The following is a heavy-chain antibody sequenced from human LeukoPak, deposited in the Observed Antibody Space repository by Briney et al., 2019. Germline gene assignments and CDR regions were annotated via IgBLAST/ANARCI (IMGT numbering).Heavy chain of an antibody. CDR1: GGTFSSYA. Sequence: ASVKVSCKASGGTFSSYAISWVRQAPGQGLEWMGGIIPTFGTANYAQKFQGRVTITADESTSTAYMELSSLRSEGTAVYYCARDRGDIVLMVYGNNWFDPWGQGTLVTVSS. D-gene: IGHD2-8*01. V-gene: IGHV1-69*13. CDR3: ARDRGDIVLMVYGNNWFDP. CDR2: IIPTFGTA. J-gene: IGHJ5*02.